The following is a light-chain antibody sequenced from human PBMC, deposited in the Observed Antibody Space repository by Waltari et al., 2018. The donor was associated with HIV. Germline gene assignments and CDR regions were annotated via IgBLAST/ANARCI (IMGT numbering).Light chain of an antibody. CDR3: CSYAGSYTLV. CDR1: SSDVGGYKY. CDR2: DVT. J-gene: IGLJ3*02. Sequence: QSALTQPRSVSGSPGQSVTISCTGTSSDVGGYKYVSWYQQNPAKAPKLMIYDVTKRPSGVPDRFSGSKSVNTASLTISGLEAEDEADYYCCSYAGSYTLVFGGGTKLTVL. V-gene: IGLV2-11*01.